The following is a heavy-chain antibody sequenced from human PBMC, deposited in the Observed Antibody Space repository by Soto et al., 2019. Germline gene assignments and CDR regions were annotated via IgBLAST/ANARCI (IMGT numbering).Heavy chain of an antibody. D-gene: IGHD1-26*01. CDR2: IYYSGST. CDR3: ARAGSEGGSYGYYFDY. J-gene: IGHJ4*02. V-gene: IGHV4-30-4*01. Sequence: QVQLQESGPGLVKPSQTLSLTCTVSGGSISSGDYYWSWIRQPPGKGLEWIGYIYYSGSTYYNPSLKSRVTTSVDTSKNQFSLKLSSVTAADPAVYYCARAGSEGGSYGYYFDYWGQGTLVTVSS. CDR1: GGSISSGDYY.